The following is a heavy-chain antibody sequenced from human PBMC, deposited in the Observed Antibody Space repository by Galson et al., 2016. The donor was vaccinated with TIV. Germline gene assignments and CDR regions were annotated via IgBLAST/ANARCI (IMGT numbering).Heavy chain of an antibody. D-gene: IGHD6-19*01. CDR2: MWYDGSDK. Sequence: SLRLSCAASGFTFASYGMHWVRQAPGKGLEWVTLMWYDGSDKYYADSVKGRFTISRDNSKNTLYLQMNSLRAEDTATYYCGRAFYNNGWFIEYWGQGTVATVSS. CDR1: GFTFASYG. V-gene: IGHV3-33*01. CDR3: GRAFYNNGWFIEY. J-gene: IGHJ3*01.